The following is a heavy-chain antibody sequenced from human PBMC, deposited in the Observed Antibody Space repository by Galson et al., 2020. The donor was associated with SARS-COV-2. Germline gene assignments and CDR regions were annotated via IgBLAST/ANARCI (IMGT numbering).Heavy chain of an antibody. D-gene: IGHD1-26*01. V-gene: IGHV3-53*01. CDR3: TRDSGSRWD. CDR1: GFTVSSNY. J-gene: IGHJ4*02. Sequence: GESLKISCAASGFTVSSNYMTWVRQAPGKGLEWVSVIYTGGSTYYADSVKGRFTISRDSSKNTLYLHMNTLRAEDTAMYYCTRDSGSRWDWGQGTLFTVSP. CDR2: IYTGGST.